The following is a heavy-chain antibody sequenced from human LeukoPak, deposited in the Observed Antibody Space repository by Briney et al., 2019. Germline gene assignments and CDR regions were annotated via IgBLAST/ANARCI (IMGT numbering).Heavy chain of an antibody. J-gene: IGHJ4*02. CDR1: GYTFTSHG. Sequence: ASVKVSCKASGYTFTSHGMQWVRQAPGQRLEWMGWINVGNGDTKYSQKFQGRVTITRDTSASTAYMELSSVRSEDTAVYYCARANYDFWSGYYTSGYFDYWGQGTLVTVSS. CDR2: INVGNGDT. CDR3: ARANYDFWSGYYTSGYFDY. D-gene: IGHD3-3*01. V-gene: IGHV1-3*01.